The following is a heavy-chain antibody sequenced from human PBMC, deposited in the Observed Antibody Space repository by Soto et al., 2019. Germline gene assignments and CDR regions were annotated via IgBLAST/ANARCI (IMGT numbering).Heavy chain of an antibody. V-gene: IGHV3-30*18. Sequence: GGSLRLSCAASGFTFSSYAMSWVRQAPGKGLEWVAVISYDGSNKYYADSVKGRFTISRDNSKNTLYLQMNSLRAEDTAVYYCAKDLDSSGYFDYWGQGTLVTVSS. D-gene: IGHD3-22*01. CDR2: ISYDGSNK. CDR3: AKDLDSSGYFDY. J-gene: IGHJ4*02. CDR1: GFTFSSYA.